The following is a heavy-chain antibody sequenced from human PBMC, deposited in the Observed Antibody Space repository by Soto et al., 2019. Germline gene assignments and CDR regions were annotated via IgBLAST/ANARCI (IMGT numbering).Heavy chain of an antibody. CDR3: ARGPENYGNYFGP. D-gene: IGHD4-17*01. J-gene: IGHJ5*02. CDR2: IYYTGST. Sequence: SETLSLTCTVSGGSINNYFWTWIRQPPGKGLECLGYIYYTGSTNYNPSLKSRVTISVDTSKNQFSLELSSVTAADTAVYYCARGPENYGNYFGPWGQGTLVTVSS. V-gene: IGHV4-59*01. CDR1: GGSINNYF.